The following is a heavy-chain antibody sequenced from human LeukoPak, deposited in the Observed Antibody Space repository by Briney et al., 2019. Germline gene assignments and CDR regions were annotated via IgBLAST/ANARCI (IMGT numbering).Heavy chain of an antibody. CDR1: GFTFSSYA. CDR2: ISSSCTDT. Sequence: PGGSLRLSCGGSGFTFSSYAMNWVRQAPGKGLEWVSAISSSCTDTFYANSVKGRFTISSDNPNNTLYLHMNSLRAEDTAVYYRAKGGGSSCYSRSDTWGHRALVTVSS. V-gene: IGHV3-23*01. CDR3: AKGGGSSCYSRSDT. J-gene: IGHJ4*03. D-gene: IGHD2-15*01.